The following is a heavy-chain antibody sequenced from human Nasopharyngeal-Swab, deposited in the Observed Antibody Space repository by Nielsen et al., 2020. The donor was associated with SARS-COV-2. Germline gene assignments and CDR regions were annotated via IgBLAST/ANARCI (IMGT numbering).Heavy chain of an antibody. V-gene: IGHV1-69*04. Sequence: PSVKVSCKASGGPFSSYAISWVRQAPGQGLEWMGRIIPILGIANYAQKFQGRVTITADKSTSTAYMELSSLRSEDTAVYYCARGRITGTNYYGMDVWGQGTTVTVSS. CDR2: IIPILGIA. CDR3: ARGRITGTNYYGMDV. CDR1: GGPFSSYA. D-gene: IGHD1-7*01. J-gene: IGHJ6*02.